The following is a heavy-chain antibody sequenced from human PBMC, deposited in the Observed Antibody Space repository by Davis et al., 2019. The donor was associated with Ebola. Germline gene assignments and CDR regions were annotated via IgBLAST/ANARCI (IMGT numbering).Heavy chain of an antibody. Sequence: GGSLRLSCTDSVITFSSYAMTWVRQAPGKGLEWVSAISGSGGSTYYADPVKGRFTISRDNAKNSLYLQMNSLRAEDTAVYYCARGGLVGAYYYYGMDVWGQGTTVTVSS. D-gene: IGHD1-26*01. CDR2: ISGSGGST. J-gene: IGHJ6*02. V-gene: IGHV3-23*01. CDR3: ARGGLVGAYYYYGMDV. CDR1: VITFSSYA.